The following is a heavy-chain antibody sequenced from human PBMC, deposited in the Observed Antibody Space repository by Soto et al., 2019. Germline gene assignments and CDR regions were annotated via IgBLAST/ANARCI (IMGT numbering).Heavy chain of an antibody. Sequence: GGSLRLSCAASGFTFSSYAMSWVRQAPGKGLEWVSAISGSGGSTYYADSVKGRFTISRDNSKNTLYLQMNSLRAEDTAVYYCAKDLGEDYGDYVGAFDIWGQGTMVTVSS. CDR2: ISGSGGST. V-gene: IGHV3-23*01. D-gene: IGHD4-17*01. J-gene: IGHJ3*02. CDR1: GFTFSSYA. CDR3: AKDLGEDYGDYVGAFDI.